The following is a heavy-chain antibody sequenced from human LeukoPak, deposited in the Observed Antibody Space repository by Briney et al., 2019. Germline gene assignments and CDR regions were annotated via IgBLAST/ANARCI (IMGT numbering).Heavy chain of an antibody. CDR1: GGSISSSSYY. Sequence: SETLSLTCTVSGGSISSSSYYWGWIRQPPGKGLEWIGSIYYSGSTYYNPSLKSRVTISVDTSKNQFSLKLSSVAAADTAVYYCARIIMGALDYWGQGTLVTVSS. J-gene: IGHJ4*02. CDR3: ARIIMGALDY. D-gene: IGHD1-26*01. CDR2: IYYSGST. V-gene: IGHV4-39*01.